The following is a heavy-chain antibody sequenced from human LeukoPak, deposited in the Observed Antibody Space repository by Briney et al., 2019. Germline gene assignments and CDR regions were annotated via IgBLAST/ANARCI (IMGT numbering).Heavy chain of an antibody. J-gene: IGHJ5*02. CDR2: INPNSGGT. D-gene: IGHD3-22*01. V-gene: IGHV1-2*02. Sequence: ASVKVSCKASGYTFTGHYMHWVRQAPGQGLEWMGWINPNSGGTNYAQKFQGRVTMTRDTSISTAYMELSRLRSDDTAVYYCAREDYYDSSGYISWGQGTLVTVSS. CDR1: GYTFTGHY. CDR3: AREDYYDSSGYIS.